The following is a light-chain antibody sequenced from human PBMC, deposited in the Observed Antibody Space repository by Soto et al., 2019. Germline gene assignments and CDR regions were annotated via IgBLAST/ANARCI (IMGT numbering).Light chain of an antibody. CDR2: DAS. V-gene: IGKV3-20*01. CDR3: QQYGSSPWT. J-gene: IGKJ1*01. CDR1: QSVSSSY. Sequence: EIVLTQSPGTLSLSPGERATLSCRASQSVSSSYVAWYQQKPGQAPRLLIYDASSRATGIPDRFSGRESGTDFTLTISGLEPEDFAVYYCQQYGSSPWTFGQGTKVEVK.